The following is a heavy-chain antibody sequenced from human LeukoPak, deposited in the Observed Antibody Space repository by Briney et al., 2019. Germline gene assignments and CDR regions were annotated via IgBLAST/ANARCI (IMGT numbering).Heavy chain of an antibody. D-gene: IGHD3-3*01. CDR3: ASLDGETFAH. CDR2: MYISGST. J-gene: IGHJ4*02. V-gene: IGHV4-4*07. Sequence: SETLSLTCTVSGDSIRGFYWSWVRQPAGQGLEYIGHMYISGSTTYNPSLKSRVTMSVDLAKNEVSLKLTSVTAADTAIYLCASLDGETFAHWGRGTLVLVSS. CDR1: GDSIRGFY.